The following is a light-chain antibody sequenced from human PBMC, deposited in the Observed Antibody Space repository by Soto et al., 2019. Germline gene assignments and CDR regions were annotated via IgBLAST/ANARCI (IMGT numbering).Light chain of an antibody. J-gene: IGKJ2*02. V-gene: IGKV3-15*01. CDR2: GAS. Sequence: EIVMTQSPAALSVSPGERATLSCRASQSLSSHLAWYQQKPGQAPRLLIYGASTRATGIPARFSGSGSGTEFTLTISSLQSEDFAVYYCQQYHNWPGTFGQGTKLEIK. CDR1: QSLSSH. CDR3: QQYHNWPGT.